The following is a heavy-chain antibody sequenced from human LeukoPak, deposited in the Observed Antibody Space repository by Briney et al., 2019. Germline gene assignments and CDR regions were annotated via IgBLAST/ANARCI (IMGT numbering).Heavy chain of an antibody. D-gene: IGHD2-2*01. CDR2: IYYSGST. CDR3: ARDLGSSTSCYDAFDI. J-gene: IGHJ3*02. V-gene: IGHV4-59*01. Sequence: SETLSLTCTVSGGSISSYYWSWIRQPPGKGLEWIGYIYYSGSTNYNPSLKSRVTISVDTSKNQFSLKLSSVTAADTAVYYCARDLGSSTSCYDAFDISGQGTMVTVSS. CDR1: GGSISSYY.